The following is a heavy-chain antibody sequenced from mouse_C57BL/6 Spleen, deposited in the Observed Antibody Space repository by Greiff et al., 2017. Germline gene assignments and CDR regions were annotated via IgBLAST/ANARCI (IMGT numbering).Heavy chain of an antibody. V-gene: IGHV1-85*01. Sequence: QVQLQQSGPELVKPGASVTLSCKASGYTFTSYDINWVKQRPGQGLEWIGWIYPRDGSTKYNEKFKGKAILTVDTSSSTAYMELHSLTSEDSAVYFCARPDGSSRHWYFDVWGTGTTVTVSS. CDR3: ARPDGSSRHWYFDV. CDR2: IYPRDGST. CDR1: GYTFTSYD. J-gene: IGHJ1*03. D-gene: IGHD1-1*01.